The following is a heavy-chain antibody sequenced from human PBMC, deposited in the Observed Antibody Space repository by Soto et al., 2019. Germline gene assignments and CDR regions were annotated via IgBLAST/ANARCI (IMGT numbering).Heavy chain of an antibody. CDR2: ITPSSGST. CDR3: ARDLVQIWNYVGLAPGAQHWFDP. J-gene: IGHJ5*02. CDR1: GYTFNNYF. D-gene: IGHD1-7*01. Sequence: QVQLVQSGAEVRKPGASVKVSCKASGYTFNNYFMHWVRQAPAQGLEWMGVITPSSGSTTYAQRFKGRLTMTRDTSTSTVYMELRSLRSEDTAVYFCARDLVQIWNYVGLAPGAQHWFDPWGQGTLVTVSS. V-gene: IGHV1-46*02.